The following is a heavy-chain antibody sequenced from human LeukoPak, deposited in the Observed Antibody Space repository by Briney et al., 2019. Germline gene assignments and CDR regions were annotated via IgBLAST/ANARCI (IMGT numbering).Heavy chain of an antibody. V-gene: IGHV3-23*01. J-gene: IGHJ5*02. CDR1: GFTFSSYA. CDR2: ISGSGGST. Sequence: GGSLRLSCAASGFTFSSYAMSWVRQAPGKGLEWVSAISGSGGSTYYADSVKGRFTISRDNSKNTLYLQMNSLRAEDTAVYYCAKDRGLAAADTGWFDPWGQGTLVTVSS. D-gene: IGHD6-13*01. CDR3: AKDRGLAAADTGWFDP.